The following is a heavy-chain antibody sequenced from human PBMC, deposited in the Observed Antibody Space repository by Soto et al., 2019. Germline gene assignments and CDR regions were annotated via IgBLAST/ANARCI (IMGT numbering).Heavy chain of an antibody. CDR3: VRGRGLYNSGRSQLDS. J-gene: IGHJ4*02. V-gene: IGHV3-9*01. D-gene: IGHD1-26*01. CDR1: GFTFDDYA. CDR2: INWNSGSI. Sequence: EVQLVESGGGLVQPGRSLRLSCAASGFTFDDYAMHWVRQVPGKGLEWVSGINWNSGSIGYADSVKGRFAISRDNAKNSLHLQMNSLRAEDTAFYYCVRGRGLYNSGRSQLDSWGQGTLVTVSS.